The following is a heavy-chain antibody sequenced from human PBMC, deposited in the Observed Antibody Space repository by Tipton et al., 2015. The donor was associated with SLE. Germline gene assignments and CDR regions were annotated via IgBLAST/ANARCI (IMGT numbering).Heavy chain of an antibody. J-gene: IGHJ4*02. Sequence: SLRLSCAASGFTFSSYWMSWVRQAPGKGLEWVAHIKQDGSDKYYVDSVKGRFTISRDNVKDSLYLQMNSLRAEDTAVYYCVLWGSSWGFDYWGQGTLVTVSS. CDR2: IKQDGSDK. D-gene: IGHD6-13*01. V-gene: IGHV3-7*01. CDR1: GFTFSSYW. CDR3: VLWGSSWGFDY.